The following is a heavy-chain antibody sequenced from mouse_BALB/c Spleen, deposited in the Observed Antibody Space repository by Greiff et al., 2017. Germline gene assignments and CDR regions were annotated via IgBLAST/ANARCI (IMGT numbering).Heavy chain of an antibody. Sequence: VMLVESGPGLVAPSQSLSITCTVSGFSLTSYGVHWVRQPPGKGLEWLGVIWAGGSTNYNSALMSRLSISKDNSKSQVILKMNSLQTDDTAMYYGARESNYYGRDWFAYWGQGTLVTVSA. D-gene: IGHD1-1*01. CDR1: GFSLTSYG. CDR3: ARESNYYGRDWFAY. J-gene: IGHJ3*01. V-gene: IGHV2-9*02. CDR2: IWAGGST.